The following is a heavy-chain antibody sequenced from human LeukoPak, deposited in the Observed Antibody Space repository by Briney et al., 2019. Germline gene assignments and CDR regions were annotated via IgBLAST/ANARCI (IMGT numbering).Heavy chain of an antibody. CDR1: GGSISSYY. CDR3: ARQARYSGYDNFDY. J-gene: IGHJ4*02. Sequence: PSETLSLTCTVSGGSISSYYWSWIRQPPGKGLEWIGYIYYSGSTNYNPSLKSRVTISVDTSKNQFSLKLSSVTAADTAVYYCARQARYSGYDNFDYWGQGTLVTVSS. D-gene: IGHD5-12*01. CDR2: IYYSGST. V-gene: IGHV4-59*01.